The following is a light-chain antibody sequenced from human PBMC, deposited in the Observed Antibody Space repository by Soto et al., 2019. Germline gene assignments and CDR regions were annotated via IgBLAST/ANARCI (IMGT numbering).Light chain of an antibody. Sequence: EHVLTQSPGTLSLSPGERATLSCRASQSVSDSYLAWYQQKPGQTPRLLIYATSGRATGIPDRFSGSGSGTDFTLTISRVEPEDFAVYYCQQYVTSPPMYTFGQGTKLEIK. CDR3: QQYVTSPPMYT. V-gene: IGKV3-20*01. CDR1: QSVSDSY. J-gene: IGKJ2*01. CDR2: ATS.